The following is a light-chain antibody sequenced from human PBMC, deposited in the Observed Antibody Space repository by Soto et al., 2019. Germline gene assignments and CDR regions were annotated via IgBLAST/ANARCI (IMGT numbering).Light chain of an antibody. CDR1: ESGTDY. Sequence: EIVLSQSPATLSLSPGERGTLSCRASESGTDYLAWYQQKPGQAPRLLVYDVSNRATGIPARFSGGGSETDFTLTISNVEPEDFAVYYCQQRSDWPWTFGQGTKVDVK. CDR2: DVS. CDR3: QQRSDWPWT. V-gene: IGKV3-11*01. J-gene: IGKJ1*01.